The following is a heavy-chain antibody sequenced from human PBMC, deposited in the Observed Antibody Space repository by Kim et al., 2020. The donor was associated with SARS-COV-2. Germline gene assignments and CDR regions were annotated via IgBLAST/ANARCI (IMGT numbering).Heavy chain of an antibody. CDR1: GFTFTTYN. J-gene: IGHJ4*02. Sequence: GGSLRLSCAASGFTFTTYNMNWVRQAPGKGLEWISYISVTDDIYYADSVKGRFTISRDYAKNSLDLQMNSLRDEDTAVYYCARDWNWGIDVWGQGTLVTVSS. CDR2: ISVTDDI. V-gene: IGHV3-48*02. D-gene: IGHD7-27*01. CDR3: ARDWNWGIDV.